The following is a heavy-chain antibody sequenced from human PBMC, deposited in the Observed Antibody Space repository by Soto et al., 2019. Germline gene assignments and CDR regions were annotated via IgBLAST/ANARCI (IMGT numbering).Heavy chain of an antibody. D-gene: IGHD3-22*01. V-gene: IGHV1-18*04. J-gene: IGHJ6*02. Sequence: QVQLVQSGAEVKKPGASVKVSCKASGYTFTSYGISWVRQAPGQGLEWMGWISAYNGNTNYAQKLQGRVTMTTDTSTSTAYMELRSLRSDDTAVYYWLLHYYDSSGSLYYYYGMDVWGQGTTVTVSS. CDR1: GYTFTSYG. CDR3: LLHYYDSSGSLYYYYGMDV. CDR2: ISAYNGNT.